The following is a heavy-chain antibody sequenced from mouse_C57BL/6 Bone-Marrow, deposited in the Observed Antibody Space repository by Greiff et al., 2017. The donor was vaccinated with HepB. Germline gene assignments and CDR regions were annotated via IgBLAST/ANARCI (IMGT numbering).Heavy chain of an antibody. Sequence: QVTLKESGPGLLQSSQTLSLTCSFSGFSLSTSGMGVSWIRQPAGQGLEWLAHIYWDDDKRYNPSLKSRLTISKATSRNQVFPKITRMDTAATATYYCGRSMNRGAMDYWDQGTAVTVSS. CDR1: GFSLSTSGMG. CDR3: GRSMNRGAMDY. D-gene: IGHD2-3*01. V-gene: IGHV8-12*01. J-gene: IGHJ4*01. CDR2: IYWDDDK.